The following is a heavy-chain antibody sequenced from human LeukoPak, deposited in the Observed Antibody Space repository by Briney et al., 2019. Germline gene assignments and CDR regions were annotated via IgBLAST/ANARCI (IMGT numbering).Heavy chain of an antibody. D-gene: IGHD4-11*01. CDR3: ARGRDYIRGVY. CDR1: GGSISSSNHY. CDR2: IYYSGST. J-gene: IGHJ4*02. Sequence: SETLSLTCTVSGGSISSSNHYWGWIRQPPGKGLEWIGSIYYSGSTYYNPSLKSRVTISVDTSKNQFSLKLSSVTAADTAVYYCARGRDYIRGVYWGQGTLVTVSS. V-gene: IGHV4-39*07.